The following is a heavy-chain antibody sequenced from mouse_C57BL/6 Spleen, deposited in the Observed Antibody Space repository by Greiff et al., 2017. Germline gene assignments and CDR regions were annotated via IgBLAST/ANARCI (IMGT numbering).Heavy chain of an antibody. CDR3: AYYGSSYEDYFDY. Sequence: QVQLQQPGAELVKPGASVKLSCKASGYTFTSYWMHWVKQRPGQGLEWIGMIHPKSGSTNYNEKFKSKATLTVDKSSSTAYMQLSSLTSEDSAVYYCAYYGSSYEDYFDYWGQGTTLTVSS. D-gene: IGHD1-1*01. CDR1: GYTFTSYW. V-gene: IGHV1-64*01. CDR2: IHPKSGST. J-gene: IGHJ2*01.